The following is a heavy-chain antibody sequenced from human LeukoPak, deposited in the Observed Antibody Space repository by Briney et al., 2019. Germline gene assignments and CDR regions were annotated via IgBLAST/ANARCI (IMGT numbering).Heavy chain of an antibody. CDR1: GGSISSGSYY. V-gene: IGHV4-61*02. CDR2: IYTSGST. J-gene: IGHJ4*02. Sequence: SETLSLTCTVSGGSISSGSYYWSWIRQPAGKGLEWIGRIYTSGSTNYNPSLKSRVTISVDTSKNQFSLKLSSVTAADTAVYYCARGIYYYDILTGYSPTVDYWGQGTLVTVSS. D-gene: IGHD3-9*01. CDR3: ARGIYYYDILTGYSPTVDY.